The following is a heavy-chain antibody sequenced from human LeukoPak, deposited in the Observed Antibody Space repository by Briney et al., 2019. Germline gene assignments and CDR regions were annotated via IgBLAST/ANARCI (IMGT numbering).Heavy chain of an antibody. V-gene: IGHV3-23*01. CDR2: ISGSGGST. J-gene: IGHJ4*02. CDR3: AKGLPGFGDLSDAWNY. CDR1: GFTFSSYG. D-gene: IGHD3-10*01. Sequence: PGGPLRLSCAASGFTFSSYGMSWVRQAPGKGLEWVSAISGSGGSTYYADSVKGRFTISRDNSKNTLYLQMNSLRAEDTALYYCAKGLPGFGDLSDAWNYWGQGILVTVSS.